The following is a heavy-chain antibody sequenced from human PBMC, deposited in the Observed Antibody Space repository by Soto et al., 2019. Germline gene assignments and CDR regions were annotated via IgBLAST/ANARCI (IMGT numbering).Heavy chain of an antibody. CDR3: ARNELSTRGWLPYAYYFDY. CDR2: ISSSSSYI. V-gene: IGHV3-21*01. D-gene: IGHD5-12*01. CDR1: GFTFSSYS. Sequence: EVQLVESGGGLVKPGGSLRLSCAASGFTFSSYSMNWVRQAPGKGLEWVSSISSSSSYIYYADSVKGRFTISRDNAKNSLYLQMNSLRAEDTAVYYCARNELSTRGWLPYAYYFDYWGQGTLVTVSS. J-gene: IGHJ4*02.